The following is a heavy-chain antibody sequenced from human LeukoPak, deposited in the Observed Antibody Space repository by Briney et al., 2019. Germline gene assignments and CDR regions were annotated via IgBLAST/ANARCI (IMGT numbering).Heavy chain of an antibody. V-gene: IGHV3-23*01. CDR1: GFAFSSYA. D-gene: IGHD3-3*01. CDR3: ARGLRNTILGGDYY. Sequence: QPGGSLRLSCAASGFAFSSYAMSWVRQPPGKGLEWVSVISRRDDYTYYADSVKGRFTISRDNAKNSLYLQMNSLRAEDTAVYYCARGLRNTILGGDYYWGQGTLVTVSS. CDR2: ISRRDDYT. J-gene: IGHJ4*02.